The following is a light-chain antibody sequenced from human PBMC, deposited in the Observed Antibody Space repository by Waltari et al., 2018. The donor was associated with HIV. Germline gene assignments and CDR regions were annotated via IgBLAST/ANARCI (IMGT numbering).Light chain of an antibody. J-gene: IGLJ2*01. V-gene: IGLV2-8*01. Sequence: QSALTQPPSASGSPGPSVTISCTGTSSHVGGYNYVSWYQQHPGKAPKLMIYEVSKRPSGVPDRFSGSKSGNTASLTVSGLQAEDEADYYCSSYAGSNDFGVFGGGTKLTVL. CDR3: SSYAGSNDFGV. CDR1: SSHVGGYNY. CDR2: EVS.